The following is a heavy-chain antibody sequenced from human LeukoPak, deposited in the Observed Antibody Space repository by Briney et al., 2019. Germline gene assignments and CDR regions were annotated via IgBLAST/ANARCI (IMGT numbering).Heavy chain of an antibody. V-gene: IGHV4-59*01. CDR2: IYYSGST. D-gene: IGHD5-24*01. Sequence: SETLSLTCTVSGGSISSYYWSWIRQPPGKGLEWIGYIYYSGSTNFNPSLKSRVTISVDTSKNQFSLKLSSVTAADTAVYYCARRMATSYDAFDIWGQGTMVTVSS. CDR3: ARRMATSYDAFDI. CDR1: GGSISSYY. J-gene: IGHJ3*02.